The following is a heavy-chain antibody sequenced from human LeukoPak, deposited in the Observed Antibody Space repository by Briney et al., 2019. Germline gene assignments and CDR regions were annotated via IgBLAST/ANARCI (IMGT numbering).Heavy chain of an antibody. V-gene: IGHV3-66*01. CDR2: IYSGGST. Sequence: GGSLRLSCAASGFTVSSNYMSWVRQAPGEGLEWVSVIYSGGSTYYADSVKGRFTISRDNSKNTLYLQMNSLRAEDTAVYYCARDASSGWSYAFDIWGQGTMVTVSS. J-gene: IGHJ3*02. CDR3: ARDASSGWSYAFDI. D-gene: IGHD6-19*01. CDR1: GFTVSSNY.